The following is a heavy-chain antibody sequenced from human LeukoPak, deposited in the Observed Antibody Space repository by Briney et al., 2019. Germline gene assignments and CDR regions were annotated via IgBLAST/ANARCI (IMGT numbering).Heavy chain of an antibody. Sequence: GESLEISCKGSGYIFTSYWIGWVRQLPGKGLEWMGIIYPGDSDTRYSPSFQGQVTISADKSISTAYLQWSSLKASDTAMYYCARQAQLVDAFDIWGQGTMVTVSS. CDR2: IYPGDSDT. CDR1: GYIFTSYW. J-gene: IGHJ3*02. D-gene: IGHD6-13*01. CDR3: ARQAQLVDAFDI. V-gene: IGHV5-51*01.